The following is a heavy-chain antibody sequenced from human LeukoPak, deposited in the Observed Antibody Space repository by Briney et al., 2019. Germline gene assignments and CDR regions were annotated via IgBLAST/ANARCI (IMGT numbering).Heavy chain of an antibody. CDR1: GFTFDDYG. J-gene: IGHJ3*02. CDR2: IKQDGSEK. Sequence: GGSLRLSCAASGFTFDDYGMSCVRQAPGKGLEGVANIKQDGSEKYYVDSVKGRFTISRDNAKNSLYLQMNSLRAEDTAVYYCARVWTGTTLDAFDIWGQGTMVTVSS. V-gene: IGHV3-7*01. CDR3: ARVWTGTTLDAFDI. D-gene: IGHD1-7*01.